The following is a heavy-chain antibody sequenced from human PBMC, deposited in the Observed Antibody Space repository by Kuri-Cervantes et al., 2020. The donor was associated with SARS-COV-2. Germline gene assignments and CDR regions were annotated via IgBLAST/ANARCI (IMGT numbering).Heavy chain of an antibody. D-gene: IGHD6-13*01. V-gene: IGHV4-38-2*02. Sequence: SETLSLTCTVSGYSISSGYYWGWIRQPPGKGLEWIGSIYYSGSTYYNPSLKTRVTISVDTSKNQFSLKLSSVTAADTAVYYCARGLVPGITDYWGQGTLVTVSS. CDR1: GYSISSGYY. CDR2: IYYSGST. CDR3: ARGLVPGITDY. J-gene: IGHJ4*02.